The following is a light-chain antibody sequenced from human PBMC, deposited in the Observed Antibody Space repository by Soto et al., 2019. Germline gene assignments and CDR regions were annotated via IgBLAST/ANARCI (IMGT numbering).Light chain of an antibody. Sequence: EVVLTQSPATLSLSPGERATLSCRASENVRTFVDWYQQKPGQAPRLLIHGASNRATGIPDRFSGSGSGTDFTLTISNLEPEDFAVYYCHQYNSWPPGTFGQGTKVEIK. J-gene: IGKJ2*01. CDR3: HQYNSWPPGT. CDR2: GAS. V-gene: IGKV3-11*01. CDR1: ENVRTF.